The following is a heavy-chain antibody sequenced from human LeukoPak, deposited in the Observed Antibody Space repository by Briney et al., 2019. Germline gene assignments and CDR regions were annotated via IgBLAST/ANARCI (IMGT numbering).Heavy chain of an antibody. V-gene: IGHV3-30*18. J-gene: IGHJ6*02. Sequence: GGSLRLSCAASGFTFSSYGMHWVRQAPGKGLEWVAVISYDGSNKCYADSVKGRFTISRDNSKNTLYLQMNSLRAEDTAVYYCAKDIGAALGYYYYGMDVWGQGTTVTVSS. CDR2: ISYDGSNK. CDR1: GFTFSSYG. D-gene: IGHD3-16*01. CDR3: AKDIGAALGYYYYGMDV.